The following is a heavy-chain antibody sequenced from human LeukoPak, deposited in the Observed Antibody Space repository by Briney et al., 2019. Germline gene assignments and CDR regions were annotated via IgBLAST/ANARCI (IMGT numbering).Heavy chain of an antibody. V-gene: IGHV1-46*01. D-gene: IGHD2-2*01. CDR3: ARDLSYCGSTSCFYDY. CDR1: GYTFTSYY. Sequence: ASVKVSCKASGYTFTSYYMHWVRQAPGQGLEWMGIINPSGGSTSYAQKFQGRVTMTRDTSTSTVYMELSSLRSEDAAVYYCARDLSYCGSTSCFYDYWGQGTLVTVSS. CDR2: INPSGGST. J-gene: IGHJ4*02.